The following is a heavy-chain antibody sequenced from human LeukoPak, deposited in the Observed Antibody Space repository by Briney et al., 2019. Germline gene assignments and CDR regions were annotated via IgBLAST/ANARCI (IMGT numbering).Heavy chain of an antibody. J-gene: IGHJ3*02. CDR1: GASISGHY. CDR3: ARDRISINALDM. D-gene: IGHD1-14*01. CDR2: ISHIGGT. V-gene: IGHV4-59*11. Sequence: PSETLSLTCTVSGASISGHYLTWLRQPPGKGLEWIGYISHIGGTNYNPSLKSRVTISVDTSKNQFSLKLTSVTAADTAVYYCARDRISINALDMWGQGTMVTVSS.